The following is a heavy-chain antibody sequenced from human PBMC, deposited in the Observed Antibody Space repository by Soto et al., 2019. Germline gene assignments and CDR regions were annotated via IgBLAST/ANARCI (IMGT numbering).Heavy chain of an antibody. Sequence: GESLKISCKGSGYSFTSYWIGWVRQMPGKGLEWMGIIYPGDSDTRYSPSFQGQVTISADKSISTAYLQWSSLKASDTAMYYCATSSPPLKPPETVTNAFDIWGQGTMVTVSS. J-gene: IGHJ3*02. CDR1: GYSFTSYW. D-gene: IGHD4-4*01. CDR3: ATSSPPLKPPETVTNAFDI. V-gene: IGHV5-51*01. CDR2: IYPGDSDT.